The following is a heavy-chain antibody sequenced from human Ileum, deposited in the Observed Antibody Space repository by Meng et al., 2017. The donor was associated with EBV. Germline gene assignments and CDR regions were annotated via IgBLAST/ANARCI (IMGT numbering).Heavy chain of an antibody. CDR1: GYRFTSYA. CDR3: ARSWGGGSSKE. Sequence: QVQMVQAGSELKEPGTSVKISCETSGYRFTSYALNWVRQAPGQGLEWMGWIDTKTGNPSHAPGFTGRFVFSSETSVSTAYLQISSLKAADTAVYYCARSWGGGSSKEWGQGTLVTVSS. J-gene: IGHJ4*02. D-gene: IGHD2-15*01. V-gene: IGHV7-4-1*02. CDR2: IDTKTGNP.